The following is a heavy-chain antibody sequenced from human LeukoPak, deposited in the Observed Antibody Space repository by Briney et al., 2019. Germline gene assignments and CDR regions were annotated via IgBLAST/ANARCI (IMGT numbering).Heavy chain of an antibody. V-gene: IGHV3-23*01. J-gene: IGHJ4*02. CDR2: ISGSGGST. CDR3: ASDPDYGDMDY. D-gene: IGHD4-17*01. CDR1: GFTFSSYS. Sequence: PGGSLRLSCAASGFTFSSYSMNWVRQAPGKGLEWVSAISGSGGSTYYADSVKGRFTISRDNSKNTLYLQMNSLRAEDTAVYYCASDPDYGDMDYWGQGTLVTVSS.